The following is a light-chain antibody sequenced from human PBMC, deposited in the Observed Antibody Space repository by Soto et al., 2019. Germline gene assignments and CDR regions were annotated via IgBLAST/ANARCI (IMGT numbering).Light chain of an antibody. CDR2: EVS. J-gene: IGLJ1*01. Sequence: QSVLTQPASVSGSPGQSITISCTGTSSDVGGYNYVSWYQQHPGKAPKLMIYEVSNRPSGVSNRFSGSKSGNTASLTISGLQAEDEADNYCSSYTSSTLRVFGTGTKLTVL. CDR1: SSDVGGYNY. V-gene: IGLV2-14*01. CDR3: SSYTSSTLRV.